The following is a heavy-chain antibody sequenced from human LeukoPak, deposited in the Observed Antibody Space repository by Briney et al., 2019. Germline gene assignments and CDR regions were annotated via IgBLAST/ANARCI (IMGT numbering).Heavy chain of an antibody. CDR3: ATATGSGLDYYNYYYMDV. CDR1: GFTVNIYA. V-gene: IGHV3-21*01. J-gene: IGHJ6*03. D-gene: IGHD3-10*01. Sequence: GGSLRFSCAASGFTVNIYAMNWVRQAPGKGLEWVSFISSSSYIYYADSVKGRFTISRDNAKNSLCLQLNSLRAEDTAIYYCATATGSGLDYYNYYYMDVWGKGTTVTVSS. CDR2: ISSSSYI.